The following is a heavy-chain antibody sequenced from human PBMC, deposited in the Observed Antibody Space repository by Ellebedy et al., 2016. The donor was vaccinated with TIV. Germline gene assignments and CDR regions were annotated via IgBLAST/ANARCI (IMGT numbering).Heavy chain of an antibody. CDR2: INPNSGAT. CDR1: GYTFTGYY. D-gene: IGHD3-10*01. Sequence: AASVKVSCKASGYTFTGYYMHWVRQAPGQGLEWVGWINPNSGATIYAQKFQGRVTMTRDTSISTAYMELSRLRSDDTAVYYCTYGSGSYPLGYWGQGTLVTVSS. J-gene: IGHJ4*02. V-gene: IGHV1-2*02. CDR3: TYGSGSYPLGY.